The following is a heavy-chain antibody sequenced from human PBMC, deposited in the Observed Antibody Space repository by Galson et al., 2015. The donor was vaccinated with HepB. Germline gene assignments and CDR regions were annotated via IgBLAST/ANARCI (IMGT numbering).Heavy chain of an antibody. CDR2: IRTYNDQR. CDR3: ARDGRPSGPEFDL. CDR1: GYTFASAG. D-gene: IGHD6-19*01. Sequence: SVKVYCKASGYTFASAGISWVRQAPGQGLEWMGWIRTYNDQRYFALKFQGRVTMNTDTPTSTGYMELRSLRSDDTAVYFCARDGRPSGPEFDLWGQGTMVTVSS. V-gene: IGHV1-18*04. J-gene: IGHJ3*01.